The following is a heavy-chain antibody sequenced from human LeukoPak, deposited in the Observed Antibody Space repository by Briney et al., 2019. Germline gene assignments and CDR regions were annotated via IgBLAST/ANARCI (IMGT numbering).Heavy chain of an antibody. J-gene: IGHJ4*02. D-gene: IGHD3-22*01. CDR2: IYSGGST. Sequence: GGSLRLSCAASGFTVSSNYMSWVRQAPGKGLEWVSVIYSGGSTYYADSVKGRFTISRDNSKNTLYLQMNSLRAEDTAVYYCAKTFYYGSSGYCNFDYWGQGTLVTVSS. CDR1: GFTVSSNY. CDR3: AKTFYYGSSGYCNFDY. V-gene: IGHV3-53*01.